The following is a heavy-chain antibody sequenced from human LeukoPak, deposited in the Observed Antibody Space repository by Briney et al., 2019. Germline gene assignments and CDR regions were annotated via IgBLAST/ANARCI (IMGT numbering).Heavy chain of an antibody. D-gene: IGHD1-26*01. V-gene: IGHV3-11*06. CDR1: GFTFCDHY. J-gene: IGHJ4*02. Sequence: PGGSLRLSCAASGFTFCDHYMSWIRQAPGKGLEWVSYISSSSSFTKYADSVKGRFTISRDNAKNSLYLQMNSLRAEDTAVYYCARGGSYFDYWGQGTLVTVSS. CDR2: ISSSSSFT. CDR3: ARGGSYFDY.